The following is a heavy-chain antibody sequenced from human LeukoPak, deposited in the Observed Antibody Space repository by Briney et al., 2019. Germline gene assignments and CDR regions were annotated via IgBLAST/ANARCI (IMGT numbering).Heavy chain of an antibody. CDR3: ARGWGIAARDYYYGMDV. CDR2: INRSGST. V-gene: IGHV4-34*01. Sequence: AETLSLTCAVYGVSFSGYYWSWIRQAPGKGLEWIGEINRSGSTNYNPSIKSRVTLSVDTCTTHFSLTLSSVPGADTAVYYCARGWGIAARDYYYGMDVWGQGTTVTASS. J-gene: IGHJ6*02. CDR1: GVSFSGYY. D-gene: IGHD6-6*01.